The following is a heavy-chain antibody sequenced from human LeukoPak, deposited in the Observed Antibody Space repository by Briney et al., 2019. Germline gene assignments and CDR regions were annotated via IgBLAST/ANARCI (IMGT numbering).Heavy chain of an antibody. CDR3: AKALYCGGVCLLNAFDI. CDR2: ISYDGSNK. J-gene: IGHJ3*02. Sequence: GGSLILSCAASGFTFSSYAMHWVRQAPGKGLEWVAVISYDGSNKYYADSVKGRFTISRDNSKNTLYLQMNSLRAEDTAVYYCAKALYCGGVCLLNAFDIWGQGTMVTVSS. D-gene: IGHD2-21*02. CDR1: GFTFSSYA. V-gene: IGHV3-30-3*01.